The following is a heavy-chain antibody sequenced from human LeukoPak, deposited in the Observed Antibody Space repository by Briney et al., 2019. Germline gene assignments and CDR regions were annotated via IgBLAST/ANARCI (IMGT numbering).Heavy chain of an antibody. CDR2: IYYIGST. V-gene: IGHV4-61*01. Sequence: SETLSLTCTVSGGSVNSGTHYWTWIRQSPGRGLEWIGFIYYIGSTDFNPSLQSRVTMSLDTSKNQFSLTLRSVTAADTAVYFCAGDRTFWSGGSKYGMDVWGQGTTVTVSS. CDR1: GGSVNSGTHY. D-gene: IGHD3-3*01. CDR3: AGDRTFWSGGSKYGMDV. J-gene: IGHJ6*02.